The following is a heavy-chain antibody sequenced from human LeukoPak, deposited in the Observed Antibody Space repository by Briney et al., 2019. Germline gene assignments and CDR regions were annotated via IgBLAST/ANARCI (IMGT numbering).Heavy chain of an antibody. CDR3: ARPFHKFFDY. CDR1: GFTFSSYA. J-gene: IGHJ4*02. CDR2: ISYDGNNE. V-gene: IGHV3-30-3*01. Sequence: QPGRSLRLSCAASGFTFSSYAMHWVRQAPGKGLEWVADISYDGNNEYYADSVKGRFTISRDNSKNTLYLQMNSLRTEDTAVYYCARPFHKFFDYWGQGTLVTVSS. D-gene: IGHD3-3*02.